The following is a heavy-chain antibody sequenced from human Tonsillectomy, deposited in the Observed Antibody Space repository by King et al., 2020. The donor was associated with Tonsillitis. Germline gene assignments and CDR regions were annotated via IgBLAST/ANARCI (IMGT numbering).Heavy chain of an antibody. CDR1: GGSVSSYY. V-gene: IGHV4-59*02. Sequence: MQLQESGPGLVKPSETLSLTCTVSGGSVSSYYWSWLRQPPGKGLEWIGYIYDSETTNYNPSLKSRVTISVDTSKNQFSLKLSSVTAADTAIYYCARGGGESGGWYEFFDYWGQGTLVTVSS. CDR3: ARGGGESGGWYEFFDY. J-gene: IGHJ4*02. CDR2: IYDSETT. D-gene: IGHD6-19*01.